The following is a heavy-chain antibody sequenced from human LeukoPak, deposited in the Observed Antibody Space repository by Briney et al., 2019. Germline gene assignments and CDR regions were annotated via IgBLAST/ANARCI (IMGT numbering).Heavy chain of an antibody. CDR1: DDSISDYY. CDR3: ARGGGPYSNAPFDY. J-gene: IGHJ4*02. Sequence: SETLSLTCTVSDDSISDYYRGWIRQPPGKGLEWIGYFHNSGTSTYNPSLKSRVTISADTSKNQFSLKLNSLTTADTAVYYCARGGGPYSNAPFDYWGQGTLVTVSS. V-gene: IGHV4-59*01. CDR2: FHNSGTS. D-gene: IGHD4-11*01.